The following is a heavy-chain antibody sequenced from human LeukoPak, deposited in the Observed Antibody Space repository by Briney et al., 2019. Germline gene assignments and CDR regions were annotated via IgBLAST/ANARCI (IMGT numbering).Heavy chain of an antibody. Sequence: GGSLRLSCSASGFTLSNYWMHWVRHAPGKGLVWVSRINTDGSSTTYADAVKGRFTVSRDNAKNSLYLHMNSMRAEDTAVYYYAELGITMIGGVWGKGTTVTVSS. V-gene: IGHV3-74*01. D-gene: IGHD3-10*02. CDR1: GFTLSNYW. J-gene: IGHJ6*04. CDR2: INTDGSST. CDR3: AELGITMIGGV.